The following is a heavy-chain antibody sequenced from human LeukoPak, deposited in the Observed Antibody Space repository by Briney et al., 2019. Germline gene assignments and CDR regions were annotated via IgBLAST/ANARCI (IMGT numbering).Heavy chain of an antibody. D-gene: IGHD2-21*01. J-gene: IGHJ4*02. CDR2: INHSGST. Sequence: SETLSLTCAVYGGSFSGYYWSWIRQPPGKGLEWIGEINHSGSTNYNPSLKSRVTISVDTSKNQFSLKLSSVTAADTAVYYCARGPIPDYWGQGTLVTVSS. CDR1: GGSFSGYY. V-gene: IGHV4-34*01. CDR3: ARGPIPDY.